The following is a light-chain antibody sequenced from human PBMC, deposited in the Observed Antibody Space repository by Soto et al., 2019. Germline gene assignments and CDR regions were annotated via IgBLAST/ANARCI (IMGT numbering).Light chain of an antibody. CDR2: GAS. Sequence: EIVLTQSPDALSLSPGERATLSCRASQSVSSNLAWYQQQPGQTPRLLIYGASTRATGIPARFSGSGSGTEFTLTISSLQSEDFALYYCQQYNIWPRTFGQGTKVDIK. CDR1: QSVSSN. CDR3: QQYNIWPRT. J-gene: IGKJ1*01. V-gene: IGKV3-15*01.